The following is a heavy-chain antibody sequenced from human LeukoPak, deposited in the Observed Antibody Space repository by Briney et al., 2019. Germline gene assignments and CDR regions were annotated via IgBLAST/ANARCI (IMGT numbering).Heavy chain of an antibody. CDR3: AKIHSNNWYAFYYYGMDV. J-gene: IGHJ6*02. V-gene: IGHV3-23*01. CDR2: ISGIDGIT. CDR1: GFTFSSYA. D-gene: IGHD6-13*01. Sequence: GGSLRLSCAASGFTFSSYAMSWVRQAPGKGLEWVSGISGIDGITYYADSVKGRFTISRDNSKNTLYLQMNSLRAEDTAVYYCAKIHSNNWYAFYYYGMDVWGQGTTVTVSS.